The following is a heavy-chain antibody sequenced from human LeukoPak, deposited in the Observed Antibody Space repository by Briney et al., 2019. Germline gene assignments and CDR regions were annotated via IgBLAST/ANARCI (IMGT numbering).Heavy chain of an antibody. V-gene: IGHV4-61*08. CDR3: ARTHSNSWLRYFDY. Sequence: SETLSLTCTVSGGSISSGGYYWSWIRQHPGKGLEWIGYIYYSGSTNYNPSLKSRVTISVDTSKNQFSLKLSSVTAADTAVYYCARTHSNSWLRYFDYWGQGTLVTVSS. D-gene: IGHD6-13*01. CDR2: IYYSGST. J-gene: IGHJ4*02. CDR1: GGSISSGGYY.